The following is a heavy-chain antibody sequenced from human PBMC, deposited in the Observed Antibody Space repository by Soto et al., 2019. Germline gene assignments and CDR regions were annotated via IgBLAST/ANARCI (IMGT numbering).Heavy chain of an antibody. Sequence: GGSLRLSCAASGFTFSTYAMSWVRQAPGKGLEWVSTIDNSGGITYYADSVKGRFTTSRDNSKNTLYLQMNSLRTEDTAVYYCAKGGYNYGFLFDCWGQGTLVTVSS. CDR3: AKGGYNYGFLFDC. V-gene: IGHV3-23*05. D-gene: IGHD5-18*01. J-gene: IGHJ4*02. CDR1: GFTFSTYA. CDR2: IDNSGGIT.